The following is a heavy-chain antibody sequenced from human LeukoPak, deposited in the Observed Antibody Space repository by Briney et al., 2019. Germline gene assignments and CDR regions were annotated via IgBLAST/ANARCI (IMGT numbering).Heavy chain of an antibody. CDR2: ISYDETRK. Sequence: GGSLRLSCAASGFTFSNYGMHWVRQAPGKGLEWVAVISYDETRKYYVDSVKGRFTISRDNSKNTIYLQMNSLRPEDTAVYYCAKGDGGSETYFYMDVWGKGTAVTVSS. CDR1: GFTFSNYG. V-gene: IGHV3-30*18. D-gene: IGHD5-12*01. CDR3: AKGDGGSETYFYMDV. J-gene: IGHJ6*03.